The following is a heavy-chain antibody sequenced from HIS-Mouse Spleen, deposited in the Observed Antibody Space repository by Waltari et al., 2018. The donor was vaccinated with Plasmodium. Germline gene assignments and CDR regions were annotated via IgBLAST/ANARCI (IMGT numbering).Heavy chain of an antibody. CDR1: GFTFSSYW. J-gene: IGHJ3*02. D-gene: IGHD6-13*01. Sequence: VQLVESGGGLVQPGGSLRLSCAASGFTFSSYWMDWVRQAPWKGLVWVSRIKSDGRSIRYAGSVKDRFTSSRDNGKNTLYRQMNSRGAWDTAVYDCARTIAVVGTGDALDIWGRGTMVTVSS. CDR3: ARTIAVVGTGDALDI. V-gene: IGHV3-74*01. CDR2: IKSDGRSI.